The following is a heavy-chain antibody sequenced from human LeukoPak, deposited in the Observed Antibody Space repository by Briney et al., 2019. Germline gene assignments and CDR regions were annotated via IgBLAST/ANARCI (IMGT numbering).Heavy chain of an antibody. CDR3: ARRVTAPYYYDSSGYLSEPDRAYYYYGMDV. D-gene: IGHD3-22*01. CDR1: GFTFSSYG. Sequence: GGSLRLSCAASGFTFSSYGMHWVRQAPGKGLEWVAVIWYDGSNKYYADSVKGRFTISRDNSKNTLYLQMNSLRAEDTAVYYCARRVTAPYYYDSSGYLSEPDRAYYYYGMDVWGQGTTVTVSS. J-gene: IGHJ6*02. CDR2: IWYDGSNK. V-gene: IGHV3-33*08.